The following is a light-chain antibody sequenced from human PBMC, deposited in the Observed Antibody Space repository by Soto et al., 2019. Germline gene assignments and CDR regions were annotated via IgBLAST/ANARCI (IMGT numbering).Light chain of an antibody. CDR3: QQRSNWPPLT. CDR2: DAS. CDR1: QSVSSY. Sequence: EIVLTQSAATLSLSPGERATLSCRASQSVSSYLAWYQQKPGQAPRLLIYDASNRATGIPARFSGSGSGTDFTLTISGLEPEDFAVYYCQQRSNWPPLTFGGRTKVDIK. V-gene: IGKV3-11*01. J-gene: IGKJ4*01.